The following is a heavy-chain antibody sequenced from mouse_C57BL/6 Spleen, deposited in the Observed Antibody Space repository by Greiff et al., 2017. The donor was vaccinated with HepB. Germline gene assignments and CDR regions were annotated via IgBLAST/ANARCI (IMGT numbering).Heavy chain of an antibody. CDR3: ARTPNYYGSSYDWYFDV. V-gene: IGHV5-17*01. D-gene: IGHD1-1*01. CDR2: ISSGSSTI. CDR1: GFTFSDYG. J-gene: IGHJ1*03. Sequence: DVQLVESGGGLVKPGGSLKLSCAASGFTFSDYGMHWVRQAPEKGLEWVAYISSGSSTIYYADTVKGRFTISRDNAKKTLFLQMTSLRSEDTAMYYCARTPNYYGSSYDWYFDVWGTGTTVTVSS.